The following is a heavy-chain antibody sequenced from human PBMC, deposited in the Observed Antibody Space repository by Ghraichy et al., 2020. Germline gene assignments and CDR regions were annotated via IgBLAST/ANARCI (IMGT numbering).Heavy chain of an antibody. D-gene: IGHD3-10*01. J-gene: IGHJ4*02. CDR3: VGGRAVDPFDY. CDR1: GGSISSYW. V-gene: IGHV4-59*01. Sequence: SETLSLTCTVSGGSISSYWWTWNRQPQGKGMEWIGNIYYHGGTNYNYYLKSRLTISVDTSKSQVSLKLSSVTAADTAVYYCVGGRAVDPFDYWGQGTLVAVSS. CDR2: IYYHGGT.